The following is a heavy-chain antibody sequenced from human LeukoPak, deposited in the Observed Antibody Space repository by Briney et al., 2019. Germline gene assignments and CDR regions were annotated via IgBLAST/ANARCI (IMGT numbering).Heavy chain of an antibody. J-gene: IGHJ6*02. CDR2: IYSGGST. Sequence: PGGSLRLSCAASGFTVSSNYMSWVRQAPGKGLGWVSVIYSGGSTYYADSVKGRFTISRDNSKNTLYLQMNSLRAEDTAVYYCARGVGATTYYYYGMDVWGQGTTVTVSS. CDR3: ARGVGATTYYYYGMDV. CDR1: GFTVSSNY. V-gene: IGHV3-66*01. D-gene: IGHD1-26*01.